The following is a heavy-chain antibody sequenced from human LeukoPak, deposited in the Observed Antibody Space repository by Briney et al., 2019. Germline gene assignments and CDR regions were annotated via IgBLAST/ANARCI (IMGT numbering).Heavy chain of an antibody. V-gene: IGHV1-46*01. D-gene: IGHD6-13*01. CDR2: INPSGGSP. CDR1: GYTFTSYY. J-gene: IGHJ4*02. CDR3: ARDSRSFSTDY. Sequence: GASVKVSCKASGYTFTSYYMHWVRQAPGQGLEWMGIINPSGGSPTYAQKFQGRVTVTRDTSTSTVYTELSSLRSEDTAVYYCARDSRSFSTDYWGQGTLVTVSS.